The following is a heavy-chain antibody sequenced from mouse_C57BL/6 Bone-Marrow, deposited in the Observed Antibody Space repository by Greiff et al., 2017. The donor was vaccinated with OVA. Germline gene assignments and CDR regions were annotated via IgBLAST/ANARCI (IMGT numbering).Heavy chain of an antibody. CDR1: GYTFTSYW. J-gene: IGHJ3*01. CDR2: IDPSDSYT. V-gene: IGHV1-69*01. CDR3: AREEGDSSGYWFAY. Sequence: VKLQQPGAELVMPGASVKLSCKASGYTFTSYWMHWVKQRPGQGLEWIGEIDPSDSYTNYNQKFKGKSTLTVDKSSSTAYMQLSSLTSEDSAVYYCAREEGDSSGYWFAYWGQGTLVTVSA. D-gene: IGHD3-2*02.